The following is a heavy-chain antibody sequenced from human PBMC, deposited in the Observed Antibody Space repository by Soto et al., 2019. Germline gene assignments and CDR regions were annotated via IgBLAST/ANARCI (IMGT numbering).Heavy chain of an antibody. V-gene: IGHV4-59*01. J-gene: IGHJ4*02. Sequence: SETLSLTCAVYGGSFSGYYWSWIRQPPGKGLEWIGYIYYSGSTNYNPSLKSRVTISVDTSKNQFSLKLSSVTAADTAVYYCARSRGYYDILTGPIQDWGQGTLVTVSS. D-gene: IGHD3-9*01. CDR3: ARSRGYYDILTGPIQD. CDR2: IYYSGST. CDR1: GGSFSGYY.